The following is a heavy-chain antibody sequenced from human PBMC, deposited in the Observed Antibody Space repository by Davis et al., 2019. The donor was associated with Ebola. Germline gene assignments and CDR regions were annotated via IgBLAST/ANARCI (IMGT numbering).Heavy chain of an antibody. D-gene: IGHD4-17*01. CDR2: INSGSST. CDR3: ARPHDYGDYQIH. Sequence: PGGSLRLSCAASGFTVSTYYMGWVRQAPGKGLEWVSVINSGSSTYYADSVKGRFTISRDNSKNTLYLQMNSLRAEDTAVYYCARPHDYGDYQIHWGQGTLVTVSS. V-gene: IGHV3-53*01. CDR1: GFTVSTYY. J-gene: IGHJ4*02.